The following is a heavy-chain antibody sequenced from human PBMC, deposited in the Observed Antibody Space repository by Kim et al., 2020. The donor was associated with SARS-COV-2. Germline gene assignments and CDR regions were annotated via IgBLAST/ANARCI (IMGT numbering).Heavy chain of an antibody. CDR2: IKRDGSER. V-gene: IGHV3-7*01. Sequence: GGSLRLSCVESGITSSSYWLTWVLQAPGKGLEWVANIKRDGSERYYGDSVKGRFTISRDNAKSSVFLQMNSLRSEDTAVYYCGISGIWGQGTLVTVSS. CDR1: GITSSSYW. CDR3: GISGI. J-gene: IGHJ4*02.